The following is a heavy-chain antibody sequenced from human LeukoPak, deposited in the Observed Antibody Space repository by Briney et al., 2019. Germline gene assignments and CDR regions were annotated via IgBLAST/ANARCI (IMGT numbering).Heavy chain of an antibody. CDR2: IYHNGDT. CDR1: TDSFNSYY. V-gene: IGHV4-59*01. J-gene: IGHJ4*02. Sequence: SETLSLTCTVSTDSFNSYYWSWIRQPPGRGLEWIAYIYHNGDTNYNPSLKRRVTISLDTSKSQFSLKLSSVTAADTAVYFCATYVWGRHFDYWGQGTLVTVSS. D-gene: IGHD3-16*01. CDR3: ATYVWGRHFDY.